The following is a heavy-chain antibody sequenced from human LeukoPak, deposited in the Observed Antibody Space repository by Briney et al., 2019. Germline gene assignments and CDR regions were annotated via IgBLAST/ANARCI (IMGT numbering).Heavy chain of an antibody. CDR3: ARKVAATGYLDY. J-gene: IGHJ4*02. D-gene: IGHD2-15*01. Sequence: SVKVSCKASGGTFSSYAISWVRQAPGQGLEWMGGIIPIFGTANYAQKFQGRVTITADDSTSTAYMELSSLRSEDTAVYYCARKVAATGYLDYWGQGNLVTVSS. CDR1: GGTFSSYA. CDR2: IIPIFGTA. V-gene: IGHV1-69*13.